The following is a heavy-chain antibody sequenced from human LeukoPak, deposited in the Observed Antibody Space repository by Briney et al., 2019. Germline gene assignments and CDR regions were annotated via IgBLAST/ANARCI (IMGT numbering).Heavy chain of an antibody. CDR2: IGSSGSTI. CDR3: ARAITFGGVIVIVEYFDY. CDR1: GFTFSDYY. D-gene: IGHD3-16*02. J-gene: IGHJ4*02. V-gene: IGHV3-11*01. Sequence: GGSLRLSCAASGFTFSDYYMRWVRQAPGKGVEWVSYIGSSGSTIYYADSVKGRFTICRDTAKTSLYLQMNSLRPEDTAVYYCARAITFGGVIVIVEYFDYWGQGTLVTVSS.